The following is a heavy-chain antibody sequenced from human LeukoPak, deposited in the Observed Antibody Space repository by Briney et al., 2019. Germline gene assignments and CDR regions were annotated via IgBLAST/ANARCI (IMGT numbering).Heavy chain of an antibody. V-gene: IGHV3-33*04. CDR1: GFTLSTSG. CDR2: IWSGNE. CDR3: ARDPGASPFDY. Sequence: PGRSLRLSCATSGFTLSTSGMHWVRQAPGKGLEWVAAIWSGNERYADSMRGRFTISRDISKSTVYLQMNSLRAEDTAMYYCARDPGASPFDYWGQGTLVNVSS. J-gene: IGHJ4*02. D-gene: IGHD2-2*01.